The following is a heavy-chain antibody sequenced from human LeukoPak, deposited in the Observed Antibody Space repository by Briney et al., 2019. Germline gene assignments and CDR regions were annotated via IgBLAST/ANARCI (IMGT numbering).Heavy chain of an antibody. J-gene: IGHJ6*02. CDR2: IWYDGSNK. V-gene: IGHV3-33*08. Sequence: GGSLRLSCAASGSTFSSYAMHWVRQAPGKGLEWVAVIWYDGSNKYYADSVKGRFTISRDNSKNTVYLQMNSLRAEDTAVHYCARDNSGMDVWGQGTTVTVSS. D-gene: IGHD4-23*01. CDR1: GSTFSSYA. CDR3: ARDNSGMDV.